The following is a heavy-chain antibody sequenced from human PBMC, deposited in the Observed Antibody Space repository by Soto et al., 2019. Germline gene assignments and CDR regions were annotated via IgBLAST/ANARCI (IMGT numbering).Heavy chain of an antibody. CDR3: ARDQGGEFLKGSGMDV. CDR1: GDSISRYY. D-gene: IGHD3-10*01. Sequence: QVQLQESGPGLVKPSETLSLTCTVSGDSISRYYWRWIRLSPGKGLEWIGYIYYSGETNYNPSGKSRVTISVDRTKNQVSLKLSSVTAADTAVYYCARDQGGEFLKGSGMDVWGQGTTVTVSS. V-gene: IGHV4-59*01. J-gene: IGHJ6*02. CDR2: IYYSGET.